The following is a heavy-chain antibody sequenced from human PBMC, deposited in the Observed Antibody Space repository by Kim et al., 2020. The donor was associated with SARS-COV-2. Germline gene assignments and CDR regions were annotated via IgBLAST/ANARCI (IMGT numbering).Heavy chain of an antibody. Sequence: ASVKVSCKASGYTFTSYYMHWVRQAPGQGLEWMGIINPSGGSTSYAQKFQGRVTMTRDTSTSTVYMELSSLRSEDTAVYYCARDLSYGDRGGGMDVWGQGTTVTVSS. D-gene: IGHD4-17*01. CDR3: ARDLSYGDRGGGMDV. CDR1: GYTFTSYY. J-gene: IGHJ6*02. CDR2: INPSGGST. V-gene: IGHV1-46*01.